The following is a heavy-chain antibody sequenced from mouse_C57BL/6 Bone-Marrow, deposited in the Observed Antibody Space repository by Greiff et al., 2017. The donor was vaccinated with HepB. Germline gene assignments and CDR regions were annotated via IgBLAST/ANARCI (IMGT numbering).Heavy chain of an antibody. Sequence: DVKLVESGGGLVKPGGSLKLSCAASGFTFSSYAMSWVRQTPEKRLEWVATISDGGSYTYYPDNVKGRFTISRDNAKNNLYLQMSQLKSEDTAMYYCARGGMVTNYYAMDYWGQGTSVTVSS. CDR2: ISDGGSYT. CDR3: ARGGMVTNYYAMDY. CDR1: GFTFSSYA. D-gene: IGHD2-3*01. J-gene: IGHJ4*01. V-gene: IGHV5-4*03.